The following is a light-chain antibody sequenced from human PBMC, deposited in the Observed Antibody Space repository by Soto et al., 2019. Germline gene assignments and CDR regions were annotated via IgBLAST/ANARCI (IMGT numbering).Light chain of an antibody. J-gene: IGKJ1*01. CDR2: AVS. Sequence: AIQLTQSPSSLSASVGDRVTITCRARQGIYDSFAWYQQKPGRAPNLLIYAVSRSQSGVPSRFSGSGSETDFTLTINNLQPEDFAVYYCQQLHNYPRTFGQGTKVEVK. CDR3: QQLHNYPRT. CDR1: QGIYDS. V-gene: IGKV1D-13*01.